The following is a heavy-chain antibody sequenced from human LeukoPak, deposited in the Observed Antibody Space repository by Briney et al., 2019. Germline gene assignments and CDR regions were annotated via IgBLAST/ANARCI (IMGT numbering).Heavy chain of an antibody. CDR2: IYYSGNT. V-gene: IGHV4-39*07. D-gene: IGHD6-13*01. J-gene: IGHJ6*03. Sequence: SETLSLTCTVSGVSISSSNSYWGWIRQPPGNGLEWIGSIYYSGNTYYNASLKSQVSISIDTSKNQFSLKLRSVTAADTAVYYCARDRVGQQLVGRKNNYYYMDVWGKGTTVTISS. CDR3: ARDRVGQQLVGRKNNYYYMDV. CDR1: GVSISSSNSY.